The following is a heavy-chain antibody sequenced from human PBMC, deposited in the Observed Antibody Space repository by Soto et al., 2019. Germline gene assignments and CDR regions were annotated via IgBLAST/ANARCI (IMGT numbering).Heavy chain of an antibody. CDR1: GFTFSSYA. CDR3: AKDTGLLWFGEVLDY. D-gene: IGHD3-10*01. Sequence: EVQLLESGGGLVQPGGSLRLSCAASGFTFSSYAMSWVRQAPGKGLEWVSAISGSGGSTYYADSVKGRFTISRDNSKNTLYLQINSLRAEDTAVYYCAKDTGLLWFGEVLDYWGQGTLVTVSS. V-gene: IGHV3-23*01. J-gene: IGHJ4*02. CDR2: ISGSGGST.